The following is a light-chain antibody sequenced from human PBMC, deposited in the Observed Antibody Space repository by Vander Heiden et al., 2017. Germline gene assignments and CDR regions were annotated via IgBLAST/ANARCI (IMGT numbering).Light chain of an antibody. J-gene: IGKJ2*01. CDR2: DVS. V-gene: IGKV1-5*01. CDR1: QSISRW. Sequence: DIQMTQSPSTLSVSVGARVTITCRASQSISRWLAWYQQKPGKAPKLLIYDVSSLGSGVPSRFSGSGSGTEFTLTISSLQPDDFASYYCQQYNSYSGYTFGQGTKLEIK. CDR3: QQYNSYSGYT.